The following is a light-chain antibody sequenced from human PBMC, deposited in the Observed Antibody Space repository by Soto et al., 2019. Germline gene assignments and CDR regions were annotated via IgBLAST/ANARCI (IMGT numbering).Light chain of an antibody. J-gene: IGKJ4*01. V-gene: IGKV3-11*01. Sequence: EIVLTQSPATLSLSPGERATLSFSASQSINRHLAWYRQKPGQAPRLLIYDASNRATGIPARFSGSGSGTDFTLTISSLEPEDFGVYYCQQRSNWPPVTFGGGTKVDNK. CDR2: DAS. CDR3: QQRSNWPPVT. CDR1: QSINRH.